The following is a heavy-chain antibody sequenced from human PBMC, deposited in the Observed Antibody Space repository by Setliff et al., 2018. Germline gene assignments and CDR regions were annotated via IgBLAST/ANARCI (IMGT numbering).Heavy chain of an antibody. CDR2: MNPNSGNT. Sequence: ASVKVSCKASGGTFSSYAISWVRQAPGQGLEWMGWMNPNSGNTGYAQKFQGRVTMTRNTSISTAYMELSSLRSEDTAVYYCARDPTTYYDILTGSSSRRYGMDVWGQGTTVTVSS. J-gene: IGHJ6*02. CDR3: ARDPTTYYDILTGSSSRRYGMDV. D-gene: IGHD3-9*01. V-gene: IGHV1-8*02. CDR1: GGTFSSYA.